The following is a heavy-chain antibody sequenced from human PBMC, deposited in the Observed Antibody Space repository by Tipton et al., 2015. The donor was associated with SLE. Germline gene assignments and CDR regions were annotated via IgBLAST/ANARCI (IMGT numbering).Heavy chain of an antibody. D-gene: IGHD3-10*01. V-gene: IGHV4-59*08. J-gene: IGHJ4*02. CDR3: ARLLGPQEGVQGVINEVDY. CDR2: IYYTGST. Sequence: TLSLTCTVSGGSISSYYWSWIRQTPGKGLEWIGYIYYTGSTKFNPSLKSRVSISLDTPKNQFSLKLSSVTAADTAVSYCARLLGPQEGVQGVINEVDYWGQGTLVTVSS. CDR1: GGSISSYY.